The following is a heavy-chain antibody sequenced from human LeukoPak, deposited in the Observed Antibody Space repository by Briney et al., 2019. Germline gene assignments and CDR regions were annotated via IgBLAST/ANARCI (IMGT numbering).Heavy chain of an antibody. D-gene: IGHD1-26*01. CDR3: ARDRYKWELSD. CDR2: IYTNGST. J-gene: IGHJ4*02. V-gene: IGHV4-61*02. CDR1: GGSISSGSYY. Sequence: SQTLSLTCTVSGGSISSGSYYWSWIRQPAGKGLEWIGRIYTNGSTNYNPSPKSRVTISVDTSKNQFSLKLSSVTAADTAVYYCARDRYKWELSDWGQGTLVTVSS.